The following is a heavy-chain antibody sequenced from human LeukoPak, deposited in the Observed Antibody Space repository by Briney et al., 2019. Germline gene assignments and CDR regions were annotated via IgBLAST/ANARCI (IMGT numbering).Heavy chain of an antibody. CDR3: ARDRAAAGTDLDY. D-gene: IGHD6-13*01. J-gene: IGHJ4*02. CDR1: RCTFSSYR. V-gene: IGHV3-21*01. CDR2: ISSSSSYI. Sequence: GGSLRLSCAGSRCTFSSYRMNWVRQAPGKGLEWVSSISSSSSYIYYADSVKGRFTISRDNAKNSLYLQMNSLRAEDTAVYYCARDRAAAGTDLDYWGQGTLVTVSS.